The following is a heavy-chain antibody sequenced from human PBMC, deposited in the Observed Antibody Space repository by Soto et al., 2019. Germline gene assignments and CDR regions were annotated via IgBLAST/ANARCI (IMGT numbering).Heavy chain of an antibody. Sequence: QVQLVQSGAEVKKPGASVKVSCKASGYTFTTYAMHWVRQAPGQRLEWMGWINAGNGKTKYSQKFQDRVTITWDTSASTAYMELSSLRSEDTTVYYCARGGELLYFDYWGQGTLVTVSS. V-gene: IGHV1-3*01. D-gene: IGHD3-16*01. J-gene: IGHJ4*02. CDR1: GYTFTTYA. CDR2: INAGNGKT. CDR3: ARGGELLYFDY.